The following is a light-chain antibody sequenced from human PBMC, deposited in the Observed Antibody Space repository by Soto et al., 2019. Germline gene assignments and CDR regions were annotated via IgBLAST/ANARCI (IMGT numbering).Light chain of an antibody. CDR2: GAS. CDR3: QKHDNWPLT. J-gene: IGKJ4*01. Sequence: EIVMTQSPATLSVAPGERATLSCRASQSISNNLAWYQQKPGQAPRLLIFGASTRATGIPARFSGSGSGTEFTLTISSLQSEDVAVYYCQKHDNWPLTFGGGTKVEIK. V-gene: IGKV3-15*01. CDR1: QSISNN.